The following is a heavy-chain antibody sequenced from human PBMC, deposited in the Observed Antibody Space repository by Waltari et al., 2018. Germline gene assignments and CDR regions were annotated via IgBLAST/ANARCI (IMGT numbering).Heavy chain of an antibody. Sequence: QVQLVESGGGVVQPGGSLRLSCAASGFAMASSGVPWVRQAPGTGLEWVTFVRFDGNNAFYADSVTGRFSISRDTSKNTLYLHMNSLRVEDTAVYYCAKDLSYGPDYWGQGTLVTVSS. D-gene: IGHD3-10*01. J-gene: IGHJ4*02. V-gene: IGHV3-30*02. CDR2: VRFDGNNA. CDR3: AKDLSYGPDY. CDR1: GFAMASSG.